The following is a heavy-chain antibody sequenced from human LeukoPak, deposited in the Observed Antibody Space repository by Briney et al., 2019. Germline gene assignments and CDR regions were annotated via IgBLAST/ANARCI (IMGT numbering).Heavy chain of an antibody. V-gene: IGHV3-7*01. Sequence: GGSLRLSCAASGFTFSNYAMTWVRQAPGKGLEWVANIKQDGSEKYYVDSVKGRFTISRDNAKNSLYLQMNSLRAEDTAVYYCARDNRGDYVFDYWGQGTLVTVSS. CDR3: ARDNRGDYVFDY. CDR1: GFTFSNYA. J-gene: IGHJ4*02. D-gene: IGHD4-17*01. CDR2: IKQDGSEK.